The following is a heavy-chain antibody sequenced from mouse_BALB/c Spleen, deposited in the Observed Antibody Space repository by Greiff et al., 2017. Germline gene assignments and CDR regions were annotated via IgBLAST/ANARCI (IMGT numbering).Heavy chain of an antibody. Sequence: DVKLQESGTVLARPGASVKMSCKASGYTFTSYWMHWVKQRPGQGLEWIGAIYPGNSDTSYNQKFKGKAKLTAVTSTSTAYMELSSLTNEDSAVYYCTTGSTMITFDYWGQGTTLTVSS. V-gene: IGHV1-5*01. J-gene: IGHJ2*01. CDR2: IYPGNSDT. CDR1: GYTFTSYW. CDR3: TTGSTMITFDY. D-gene: IGHD2-4*01.